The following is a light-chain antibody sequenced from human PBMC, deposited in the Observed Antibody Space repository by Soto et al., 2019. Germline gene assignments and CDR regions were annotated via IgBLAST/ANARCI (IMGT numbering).Light chain of an antibody. V-gene: IGKV1-6*01. CDR1: QYIRHG. J-gene: IGKJ1*01. CDR3: LQDYTYPWT. Sequence: AIQMTQSPSPLSASVGDRVTITCRASQYIRHGLGWYQQKPGKAPKLLIYTASTLESGVPSRFSGSGSGTDFSLTITSLQPEDFAPYYCLQDYTYPWTFGQGTKVDIK. CDR2: TAS.